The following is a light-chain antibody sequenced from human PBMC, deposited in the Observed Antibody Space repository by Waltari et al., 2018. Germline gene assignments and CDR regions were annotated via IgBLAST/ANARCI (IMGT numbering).Light chain of an antibody. CDR1: QSISTY. Sequence: DFQMTQSPSSLSASVGDRVTITCRASQSISTYLNWYQQKPGKAPNLLIYAATSLQSGVPSRFSCSGAGTDFTLTIGSLQPEDFATYCGQQSYSPLTLDGGTKVEIK. CDR3: QQSYSPLT. CDR2: AAT. V-gene: IGKV1-39*01. J-gene: IGKJ4*02.